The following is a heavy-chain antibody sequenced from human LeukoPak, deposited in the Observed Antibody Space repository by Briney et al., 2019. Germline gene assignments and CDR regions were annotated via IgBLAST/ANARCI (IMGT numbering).Heavy chain of an antibody. V-gene: IGHV3-73*01. CDR3: AKHPQLRYFDWFPTFFD. D-gene: IGHD3-9*01. CDR1: GFTFSGSA. CDR2: IRSKANSYAT. J-gene: IGHJ4*02. Sequence: GGSLRLSCAASGFTFSGSAMHWVRQASGKGLEWVGRIRSKANSYATAYAASVKGRFIISRDDSKNTAYLQMNSLRAEDTAVYYCAKHPQLRYFDWFPTFFDWGQGTLVTVSS.